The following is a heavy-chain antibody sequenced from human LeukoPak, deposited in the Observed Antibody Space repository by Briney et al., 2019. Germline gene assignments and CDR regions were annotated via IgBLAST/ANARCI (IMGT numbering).Heavy chain of an antibody. CDR2: ITGSGDTT. Sequence: GGSLRLSCAASRFTFSGYAMSWVRQAPGKGLEWVSTITGSGDTTYYADSVKGRFTISRDNSKNTLYLQMNSLRAEDTAVYFCARDKALNSWGQGTLVTVSS. CDR3: ARDKALNS. CDR1: RFTFSGYA. J-gene: IGHJ4*02. V-gene: IGHV3-23*01.